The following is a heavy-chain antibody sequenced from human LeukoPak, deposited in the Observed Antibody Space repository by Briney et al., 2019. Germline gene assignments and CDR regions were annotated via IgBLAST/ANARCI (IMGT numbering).Heavy chain of an antibody. D-gene: IGHD4-23*01. CDR1: RFTFSNYA. Sequence: GGSLRLSCAASRFTFSNYAMSCVRRAPGRGLEWVSAIRAGGGSTYYADSVKGHFTISRDNSKNRLYLQMNSLRAEDTAVYYCAKDPKSGVTVWGQGTLVTVSS. J-gene: IGHJ4*02. CDR3: AKDPKSGVTV. V-gene: IGHV3-23*01. CDR2: IRAGGGST.